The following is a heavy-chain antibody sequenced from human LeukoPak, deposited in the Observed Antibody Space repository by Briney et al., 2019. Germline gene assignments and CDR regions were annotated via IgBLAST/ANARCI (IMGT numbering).Heavy chain of an antibody. J-gene: IGHJ4*02. D-gene: IGHD2/OR15-2a*01. CDR2: ISNSDSDSTI. CDR3: ATFRDY. CDR1: GFTFSSCE. Sequence: PGGSLRLSCAASGFTFSSCEMNWVRQAPGKGLEWVSYISNSDSDSTIYYADSVKGRFTISRDNAKNSLYLQMNSLRAEDTAVYYCATFRDYWGQGTLVTVSS. V-gene: IGHV3-48*03.